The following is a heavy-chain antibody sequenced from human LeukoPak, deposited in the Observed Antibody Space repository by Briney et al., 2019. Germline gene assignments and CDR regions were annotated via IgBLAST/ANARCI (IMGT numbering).Heavy chain of an antibody. V-gene: IGHV3-49*04. CDR2: IQAKAYGGAT. Sequence: GRSLRLSCSTSGFTFGDYAMSWVRQAPGKELEWVGFIQAKAYGGATKYAASVNGRFSISRDDSQSIANLQMNDLKTEDTAVYYCTRAPHPRCSSSGCYLDYWGQGTLVTVSS. CDR1: GFTFGDYA. CDR3: TRAPHPRCSSSGCYLDY. D-gene: IGHD2-2*01. J-gene: IGHJ4*02.